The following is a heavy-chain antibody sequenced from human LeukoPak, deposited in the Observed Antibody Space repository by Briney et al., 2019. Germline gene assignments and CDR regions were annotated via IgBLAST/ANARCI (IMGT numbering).Heavy chain of an antibody. Sequence: ASVKVSCKASGYTFTSYDINWVRQATGQGLEWMGWMNPNSGNTGYAQKFQGRVTMTRNASISTAYMELSSLRSEDTAVHYCAREEDTAMVPGYWGQGTLVTVSS. V-gene: IGHV1-8*01. J-gene: IGHJ4*02. CDR1: GYTFTSYD. D-gene: IGHD5-18*01. CDR2: MNPNSGNT. CDR3: AREEDTAMVPGY.